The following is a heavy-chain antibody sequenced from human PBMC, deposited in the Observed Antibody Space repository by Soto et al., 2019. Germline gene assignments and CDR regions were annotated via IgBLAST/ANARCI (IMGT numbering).Heavy chain of an antibody. D-gene: IGHD2-21*01. CDR2: IYYSGST. V-gene: IGHV4-39*01. Sequence: SETLSLTCTVSGGSISNSNYFWAWVRQFPGKGLEWIGSIYYSGSTYYNPSLESRVTMSVDTSKNQFSLKLSSVTAADTAVYFCASPPYYSDGRDFSWKGGHFAHWGQGTLVTVSS. CDR1: GGSISNSNYF. J-gene: IGHJ4*02. CDR3: ASPPYYSDGRDFSWKGGHFAH.